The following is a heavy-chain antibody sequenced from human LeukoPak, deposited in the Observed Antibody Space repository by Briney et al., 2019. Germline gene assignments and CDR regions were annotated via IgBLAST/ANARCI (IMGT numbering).Heavy chain of an antibody. CDR2: ISSSGSTI. CDR3: ARVQQWELPHGVYYYYYGMDV. J-gene: IGHJ6*02. D-gene: IGHD1-26*01. V-gene: IGHV3-48*03. Sequence: PGGSLRLSCAASGFTFSSYEMNWVRQAPGKGLEWVSYISSSGSTIYYADSVKGRFTISRDNAKNSLYLQMNSLRAEDTAVYYCARVQQWELPHGVYYYYYGMDVWGQGTTVTVSS. CDR1: GFTFSSYE.